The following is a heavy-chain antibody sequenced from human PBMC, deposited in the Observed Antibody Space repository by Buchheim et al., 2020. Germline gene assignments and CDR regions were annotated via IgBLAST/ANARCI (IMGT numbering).Heavy chain of an antibody. D-gene: IGHD4-17*01. CDR1: GGSISSYY. Sequence: QVQLQESGPGLVKPSETLSLTCTVSGGSISSYYWSWIRQPPGKGLEWIGYINYSGSTNYNTSLKSRVTISVDTSKNQFSLKLNSVTAADTAVYYCARQLDYCDPYYYYNGMDVWGQGTT. CDR3: ARQLDYCDPYYYYNGMDV. CDR2: INYSGST. V-gene: IGHV4-59*08. J-gene: IGHJ6*02.